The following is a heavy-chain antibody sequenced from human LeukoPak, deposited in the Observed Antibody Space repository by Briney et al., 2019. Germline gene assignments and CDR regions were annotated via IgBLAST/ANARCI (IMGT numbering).Heavy chain of an antibody. V-gene: IGHV6-1*01. CDR2: TFYRSNWYN. Sequence: SQTLSLTCGISGDSVSSNSAAWNWIRQSPSRGLEWLGRTFYRSNWYNDYAPSVKSRITVNPDTSKNQFSLQLNSVTPEDTAVYYCARGSFYTFDIWGQGTMITVSS. J-gene: IGHJ3*02. D-gene: IGHD2/OR15-2a*01. CDR1: GDSVSSNSAA. CDR3: ARGSFYTFDI.